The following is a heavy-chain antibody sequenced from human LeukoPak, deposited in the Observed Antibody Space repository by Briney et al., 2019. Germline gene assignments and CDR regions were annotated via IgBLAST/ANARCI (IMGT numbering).Heavy chain of an antibody. J-gene: IGHJ5*02. Sequence: PSETLSLTCTVSGGSISSGEYYWSWIRQPPGKGLEWIGYIYYSGSTYYNLSLKSRVTISVDTSKNQFSLKLSSVTAADTAVYYCASAYDRSGYLTGFDPWGQGTLVTVSS. D-gene: IGHD3-22*01. V-gene: IGHV4-30-4*01. CDR1: GGSISSGEYY. CDR3: ASAYDRSGYLTGFDP. CDR2: IYYSGST.